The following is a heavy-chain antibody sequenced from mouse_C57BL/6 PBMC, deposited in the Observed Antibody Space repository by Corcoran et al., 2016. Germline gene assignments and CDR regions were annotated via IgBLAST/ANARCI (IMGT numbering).Heavy chain of an antibody. CDR2: ISYDGSN. D-gene: IGHD1-1*01. CDR1: GYSITSGYY. Sequence: DVQLKESGPGLVKHSQSLSLTCSVTGYSITSGYYWNWIRQFPGNKLEWMGYISYDGSNNYNPSLKNRISITRDTSKNQFFLKLNSVTTEDTATYYCARIYYYGSSYWYFDVWGTGSTVTVSS. CDR3: ARIYYYGSSYWYFDV. J-gene: IGHJ1*03. V-gene: IGHV3-6*01.